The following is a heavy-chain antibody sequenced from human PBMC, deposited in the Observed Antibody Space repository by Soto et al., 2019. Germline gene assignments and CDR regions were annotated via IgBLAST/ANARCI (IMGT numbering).Heavy chain of an antibody. Sequence: QITVKESGLTLVKPTETLTLTCTFSGFSLSTYGMGVGWIRQPPGKALEWLALIYWDDDKRYSPSLRSRLTITKDTSQNQVDLTMTNMDPVDTATYYCERITRGVSDLDRLWDKVDFCGLGTLVPVSS. D-gene: IGHD5-12*01. CDR3: ERITRGVSDLDRLWDKVDF. CDR1: GFSLSTYGMG. J-gene: IGHJ4*02. CDR2: IYWDDDK. V-gene: IGHV2-5*02.